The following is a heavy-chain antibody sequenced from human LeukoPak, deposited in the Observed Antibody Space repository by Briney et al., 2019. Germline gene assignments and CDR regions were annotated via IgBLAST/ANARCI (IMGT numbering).Heavy chain of an antibody. J-gene: IGHJ4*02. Sequence: PSETLSLTCAVYGGSFSGYYWSWIRQPPGKGLEWIGEINHSGSTNYNPSLKSRVTISVDTSKNQFSLKLSSVTAAGTAVYYCVGVGGYEMDYWGQGTLVTVSS. CDR2: INHSGST. CDR1: GGSFSGYY. V-gene: IGHV4-34*01. D-gene: IGHD5-12*01. CDR3: VGVGGYEMDY.